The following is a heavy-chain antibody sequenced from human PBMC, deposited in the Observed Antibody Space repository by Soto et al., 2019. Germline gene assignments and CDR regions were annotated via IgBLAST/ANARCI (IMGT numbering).Heavy chain of an antibody. V-gene: IGHV4-61*01. Sequence: SETLSLTCTVSGGSVSSGSYYWSWIRQPPGKGLEWIGYIYYSGSTNYNPSLKSRVTITVDTSKNQCSLKLSSVTAADTAVYFCARAPAPYSSSYYYYYYMDVWGKGTTVTVSS. J-gene: IGHJ6*03. CDR2: IYYSGST. CDR3: ARAPAPYSSSYYYYYYMDV. CDR1: GGSVSSGSYY. D-gene: IGHD6-6*01.